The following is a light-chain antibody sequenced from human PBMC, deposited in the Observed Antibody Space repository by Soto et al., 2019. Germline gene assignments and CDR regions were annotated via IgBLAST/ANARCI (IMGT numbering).Light chain of an antibody. CDR2: KAS. CDR3: QQYNNDLNT. Sequence: DIQMTQFPSTLSVSVGDRVTITCRASQSISSWLAWYQQKPGKAPKVLIYKASILESGVPSRFSGSGSGTEFTLTISSLQPDDFATYYCQQYNNDLNTFGQGTRLEIK. V-gene: IGKV1-5*03. J-gene: IGKJ5*01. CDR1: QSISSW.